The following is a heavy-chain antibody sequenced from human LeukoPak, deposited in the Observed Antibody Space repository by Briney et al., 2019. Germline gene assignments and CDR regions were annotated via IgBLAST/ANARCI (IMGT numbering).Heavy chain of an antibody. Sequence: SGPTLVNPTQTLTLTCTFSGFSLSTSGVGVGWIRQPPGKALEWLALIYWDDDKLYSPSLKSRHTITKDTSKNQVVLTMTNMDPVDTATYYCARIAADGGYFDYWGQGTLVTVSS. CDR1: GFSLSTSGVG. J-gene: IGHJ4*02. CDR2: IYWDDDK. D-gene: IGHD6-13*01. CDR3: ARIAADGGYFDY. V-gene: IGHV2-5*02.